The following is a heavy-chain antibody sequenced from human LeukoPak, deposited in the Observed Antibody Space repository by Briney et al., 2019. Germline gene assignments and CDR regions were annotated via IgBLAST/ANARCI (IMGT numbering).Heavy chain of an antibody. V-gene: IGHV1-18*04. CDR1: GYTFTNYA. CDR3: ARDRVAGAFYFDY. D-gene: IGHD6-19*01. Sequence: ASVKVSCKASGYTFTNYALSWVRQAPGQGLEWMGWISAYNGNTNYAQKLQGRVTMTTDTSTSTAYLELRSLRSDDTAVYYCARDRVAGAFYFDYWGQGTLVTVSS. J-gene: IGHJ4*02. CDR2: ISAYNGNT.